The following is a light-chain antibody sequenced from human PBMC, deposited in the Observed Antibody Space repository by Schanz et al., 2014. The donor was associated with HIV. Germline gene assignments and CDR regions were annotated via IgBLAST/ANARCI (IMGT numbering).Light chain of an antibody. J-gene: IGLJ2*01. CDR2: DVS. Sequence: QSALTQPASVSGSPGQSITITCTGTTSDVGNYNYVSWYQQHPGKAPKLMIYDVSNRPSGISNRFSGSKSGNTASLTISGLRAEDEGDYYCSSYTTTRTMAFGGGTKLTVL. CDR1: TSDVGNYNY. V-gene: IGLV2-14*03. CDR3: SSYTTTRTMA.